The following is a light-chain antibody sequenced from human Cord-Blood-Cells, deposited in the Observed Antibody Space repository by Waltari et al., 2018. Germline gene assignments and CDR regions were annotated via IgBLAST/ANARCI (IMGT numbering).Light chain of an antibody. J-gene: IGLJ1*01. CDR3: CSNAGSSTP. V-gene: IGLV2-23*01. Sequence: QSPLTQPASVGGSPGPSIAISCPATSSDVRRYNLVSWYQQHPAKAPKLMIYAGSKRRSGVSTRFSGSKSGNTASLTIAGLQAEDEADYYCCSNAGSSTPFGTGTMVTVV. CDR1: SSDVRRYNL. CDR2: AGS.